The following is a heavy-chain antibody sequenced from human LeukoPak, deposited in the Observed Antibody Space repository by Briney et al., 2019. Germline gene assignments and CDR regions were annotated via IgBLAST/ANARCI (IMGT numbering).Heavy chain of an antibody. D-gene: IGHD3-22*01. V-gene: IGHV3-33*01. CDR3: ARGNYESSANEDY. CDR2: IWYDGSNK. J-gene: IGHJ4*02. CDR1: GFTFSNYG. Sequence: PGGSLRFSCAASGFTFSNYGMHWVRQAPGKGLEWVAVIWYDGSNKYYADSVKGRFAISRDNSKNTLYLQMNSLRAEDTAMYYCARGNYESSANEDYWGQGTLLTVSS.